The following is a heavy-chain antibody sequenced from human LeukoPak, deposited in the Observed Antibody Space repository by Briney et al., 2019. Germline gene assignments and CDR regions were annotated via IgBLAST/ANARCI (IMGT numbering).Heavy chain of an antibody. CDR2: IIPLLDAA. Sequence: SVKVSCKVSGGSNYAINWVRLVSGQGLEWLGGIIPLLDAANSAQKFQGRVTFTADKLTRTAYMELSSLRSEDTAVYYCARGDYDDSGDFRTLEYWGQGTLVTVSS. CDR1: GGSNYA. D-gene: IGHD4-17*01. CDR3: ARGDYDDSGDFRTLEY. V-gene: IGHV1-69*10. J-gene: IGHJ4*02.